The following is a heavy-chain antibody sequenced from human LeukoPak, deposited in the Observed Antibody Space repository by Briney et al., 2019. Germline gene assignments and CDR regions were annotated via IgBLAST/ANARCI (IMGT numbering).Heavy chain of an antibody. CDR3: AKSEYQLLSPFDY. D-gene: IGHD2-2*01. CDR2: ISGSGGST. J-gene: IGHJ4*02. CDR1: VFTFSSYA. V-gene: IGHV3-23*01. Sequence: GGSLRLSCAASVFTFSSYAMSWVRQAPGKGLEWVSAISGSGGSTYYADSVKGRFTISRDNSKNTLYLQMNSLRAEDTAVYYCAKSEYQLLSPFDYWGQGTLVTVSS.